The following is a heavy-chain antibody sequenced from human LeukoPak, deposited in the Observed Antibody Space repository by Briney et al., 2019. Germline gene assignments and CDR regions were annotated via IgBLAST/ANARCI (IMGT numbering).Heavy chain of an antibody. CDR2: INGDASST. Sequence: QPGGSLRLSCAASGLTISGYWMHWVRQGPGKGLVWVSRINGDASSTSCADSVKGRFTISRDNAKNTLYLQMNSLRAEDTAVYYCAREYNYDLGVWGKGTTVTVSS. CDR1: GLTISGYW. CDR3: AREYNYDLGV. J-gene: IGHJ6*04. V-gene: IGHV3-74*01.